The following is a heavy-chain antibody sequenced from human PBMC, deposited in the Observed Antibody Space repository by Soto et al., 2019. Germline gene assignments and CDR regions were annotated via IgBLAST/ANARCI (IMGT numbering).Heavy chain of an antibody. Sequence: QITLKESGPTLVKPTQTLTLTCTFSGFSLSTSGVGVGWIRQPPGKALEWLALIYWDDDKRYSPSLKSRLTITKDTSKNQVVLTMTNMDPVDTATYYCAQAGFPAYDKGSESWFDPWGQGTLVTVSS. J-gene: IGHJ5*02. D-gene: IGHD3-9*01. CDR2: IYWDDDK. CDR3: AQAGFPAYDKGSESWFDP. V-gene: IGHV2-5*02. CDR1: GFSLSTSGVG.